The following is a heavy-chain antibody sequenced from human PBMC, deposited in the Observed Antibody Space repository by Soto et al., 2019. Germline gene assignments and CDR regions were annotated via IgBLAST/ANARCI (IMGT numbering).Heavy chain of an antibody. CDR2: ISYSGST. V-gene: IGHV4-59*08. Sequence: SEALSLTCTVSGGSISSYYWIWIRQPPGKGLELIGYISYSGSTKYNPSLKSLVTISVDTSKNQFSLKLSSVTAADTAVYYCVRSHGVYWGQETLVTVSS. D-gene: IGHD3-10*01. CDR3: VRSHGVY. J-gene: IGHJ4*02. CDR1: GGSISSYY.